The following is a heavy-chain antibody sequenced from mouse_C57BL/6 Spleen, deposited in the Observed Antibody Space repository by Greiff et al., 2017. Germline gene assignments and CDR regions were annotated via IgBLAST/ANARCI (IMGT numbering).Heavy chain of an antibody. J-gene: IGHJ3*01. Sequence: QVQLKESGPELVKPGASVKISCKASGYAFSSSWMNWVKQRPGKGLEWIGRIYPGDGDTNYNGKFKGKATLTADKSSSTAYMQLSSLTSEDSAVYFCARTESNYEFAYWGQGTLVTVSA. CDR1: GYAFSSSW. CDR2: IYPGDGDT. CDR3: ARTESNYEFAY. D-gene: IGHD2-5*01. V-gene: IGHV1-82*01.